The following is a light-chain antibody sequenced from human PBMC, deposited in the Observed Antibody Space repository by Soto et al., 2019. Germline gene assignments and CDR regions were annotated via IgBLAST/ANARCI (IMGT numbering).Light chain of an antibody. Sequence: DIQMTQSPSSLSASVEDRVIITCRASQSISNHLNWYQQKPGKAPKLLIFAASTRATGIPARFSGSGSGTDFTLTISGLQSEDFAVYYCQQYNNWPQTFGQGTKVDI. CDR1: QSISNH. V-gene: IGKV1-39*01. CDR2: AAS. J-gene: IGKJ1*01. CDR3: QQYNNWPQT.